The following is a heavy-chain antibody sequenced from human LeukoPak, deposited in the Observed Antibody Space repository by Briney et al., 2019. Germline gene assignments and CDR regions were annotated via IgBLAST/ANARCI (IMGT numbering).Heavy chain of an antibody. V-gene: IGHV3-53*01. CDR1: GFTVSSNY. Sequence: GGSLRLSCAASGFTVSSNYMSWVRQAPGKGLEWVSVIYSGGSTYYADSVKGRFTISRDNSKNTLYLQMNSLRAEDTAVYYCAREGYYYDSSGYDYYFDYWGQGTLVTVSS. D-gene: IGHD3-22*01. CDR2: IYSGGST. J-gene: IGHJ4*02. CDR3: AREGYYYDSSGYDYYFDY.